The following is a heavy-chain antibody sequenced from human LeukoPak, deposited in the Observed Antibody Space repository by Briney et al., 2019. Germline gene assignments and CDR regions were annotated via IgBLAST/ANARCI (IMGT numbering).Heavy chain of an antibody. Sequence: SETLSLTCTVSGGSISSSNCYWGWIRQPPGKGLEWIGSIYFSGGTYYNASLKSRVTISVDTSKNQFSLKLSSVTAADTAVYYCARHRFTPYGSGSYSGVDAFDIWGQGTMVTVSS. J-gene: IGHJ3*02. D-gene: IGHD3-10*01. CDR1: GGSISSSNCY. CDR3: ARHRFTPYGSGSYSGVDAFDI. CDR2: IYFSGGT. V-gene: IGHV4-39*01.